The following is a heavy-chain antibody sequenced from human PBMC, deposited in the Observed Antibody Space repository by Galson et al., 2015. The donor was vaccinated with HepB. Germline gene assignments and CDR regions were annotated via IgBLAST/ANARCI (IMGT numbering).Heavy chain of an antibody. CDR2: ISYDGTNK. CDR1: GFTFSNYG. Sequence: SLRLSCAASGFTFSNYGMHWVRQAPGKGLEWVAVISYDGTNKYYADSVKGRFTISRDNRKNTLYLQMNSLRAEDTAMYYCTRGSQYQLLEDYWGQGTLVTVSS. CDR3: TRGSQYQLLEDY. V-gene: IGHV3-33*01. J-gene: IGHJ4*02. D-gene: IGHD2-2*01.